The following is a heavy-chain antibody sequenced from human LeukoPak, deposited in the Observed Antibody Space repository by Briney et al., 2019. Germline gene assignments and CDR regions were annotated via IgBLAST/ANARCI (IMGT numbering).Heavy chain of an antibody. CDR2: INPNSGGT. J-gene: IGHJ4*02. Sequence: ASVKVSCKASGYTFTGYYMHWVRQAPGQGLEWMGWINPNSGGTNYAQKFQGRVTMTRDTSISTAYMELSRLRSDDTAVYYYARSGTGSWETGYWGQGTLVTVSS. CDR1: GYTFTGYY. V-gene: IGHV1-2*02. CDR3: ARSGTGSWETGY. D-gene: IGHD1-26*01.